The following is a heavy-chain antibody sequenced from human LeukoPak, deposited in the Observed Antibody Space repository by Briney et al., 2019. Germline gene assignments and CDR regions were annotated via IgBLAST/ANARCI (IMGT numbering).Heavy chain of an antibody. D-gene: IGHD3-22*01. CDR2: IYYSGST. CDR3: AGFGVFGTMIVVVTNAFDI. V-gene: IGHV4-39*01. CDR1: GGSISSSSYY. Sequence: SETLSLTCTVSGGSISSSSYYWGWIRQPPGKGLEWIGSIYYSGSTYYNPSLKSRVTISVDTSKNQFSLKLSSVTAADTAVYYCAGFGVFGTMIVVVTNAFDIWGQGTMVTVSS. J-gene: IGHJ3*02.